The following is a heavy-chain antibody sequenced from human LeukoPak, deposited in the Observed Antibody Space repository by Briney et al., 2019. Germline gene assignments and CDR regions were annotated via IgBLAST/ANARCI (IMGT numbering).Heavy chain of an antibody. Sequence: SETLSLTCTVSGSISSYYWSWIRQPPGKGLEWIGYIYTSGTTNYNPSLKSRVTISVDTSKYQFSLDLSSVTAADSAVYYCAGQKCTSASCLTKNAFDVWGQGTMVTVSS. CDR1: GSISSYY. J-gene: IGHJ3*01. V-gene: IGHV4-4*09. CDR3: AGQKCTSASCLTKNAFDV. D-gene: IGHD2-2*01. CDR2: IYTSGTT.